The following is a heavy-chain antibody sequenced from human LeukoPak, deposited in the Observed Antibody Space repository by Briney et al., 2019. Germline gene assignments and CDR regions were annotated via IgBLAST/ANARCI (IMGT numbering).Heavy chain of an antibody. J-gene: IGHJ6*03. D-gene: IGHD6-13*01. Sequence: GASVKVSCKASGYTFTSYGISWVRQAPGQGLEWMGWISAYNGNTNYAQKLQGRVTMTTDTSTSTAYMEPRSLRSGDTAVYYCARVVAAAGYYYYYYMDVWGKGTTVTVSS. V-gene: IGHV1-18*01. CDR3: ARVVAAAGYYYYYYMDV. CDR1: GYTFTSYG. CDR2: ISAYNGNT.